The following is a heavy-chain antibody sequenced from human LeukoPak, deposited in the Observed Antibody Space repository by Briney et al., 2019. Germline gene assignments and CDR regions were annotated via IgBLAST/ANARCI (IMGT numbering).Heavy chain of an antibody. CDR3: ARRPDYLGAHIDY. J-gene: IGHJ4*02. CDR1: GYSFTSYW. CDR2: IYPGDSDT. D-gene: IGHD1-26*01. Sequence: PGESLKISCKGSGYSFTSYWIGWVRQMPGKGLEWMGIIYPGDSDTRYSPSFQGQVTISADKSIGTAYLQWSSLKASGTAMYYCARRPDYLGAHIDYWGQGTLVTVSS. V-gene: IGHV5-51*01.